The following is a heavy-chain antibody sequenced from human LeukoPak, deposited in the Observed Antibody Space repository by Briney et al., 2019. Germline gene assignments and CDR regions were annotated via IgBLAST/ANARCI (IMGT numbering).Heavy chain of an antibody. D-gene: IGHD3-10*01. V-gene: IGHV3-23*01. CDR1: GFTFSSYS. J-gene: IGHJ5*02. CDR2: IRGSGDTT. CDR3: AKDYYGSGSYHANWFDP. Sequence: GGSLRLSCAASGFTFSSYSMNWVRQAPGKGLEWVSAIRGSGDTTYYADSVKGRFTISRDNSKNTLYLQMNSPRAEDTAVYYCAKDYYGSGSYHANWFDPWGQGTLVTVSS.